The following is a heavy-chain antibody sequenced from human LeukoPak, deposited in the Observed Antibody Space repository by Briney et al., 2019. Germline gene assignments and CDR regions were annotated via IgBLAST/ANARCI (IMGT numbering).Heavy chain of an antibody. D-gene: IGHD3-22*01. V-gene: IGHV3-23*01. CDR2: ISGSGGST. CDR3: AKDGPPSHYYDSSGYYYGGSRYFDY. CDR1: GFTFSSYG. Sequence: GGTLRLSCAASGFTFSSYGMSWVRQAPGKGLEWVSAISGSGGSTYYADSVKGRFTISRDNSKNTLYLQMNSLRAEDTAVYYCAKDGPPSHYYDSSGYYYGGSRYFDYWGQGTLVTVSS. J-gene: IGHJ4*02.